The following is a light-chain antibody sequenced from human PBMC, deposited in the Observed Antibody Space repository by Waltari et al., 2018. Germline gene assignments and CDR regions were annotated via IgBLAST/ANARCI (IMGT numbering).Light chain of an antibody. CDR1: LFPKQF. Sequence: SYELTQPPSVSVSPGQTSTIPCSGDLFPKQFTYWFQQKSGQAPVMVIYEDTKRLTAIPERFSGSSSGTTAALTITGAQVEDEADYYCYSTDIFRSERGVFGGGTKLLVL. CDR3: YSTDIFRSERGV. J-gene: IGLJ2*01. CDR2: EDT. V-gene: IGLV3-10*01.